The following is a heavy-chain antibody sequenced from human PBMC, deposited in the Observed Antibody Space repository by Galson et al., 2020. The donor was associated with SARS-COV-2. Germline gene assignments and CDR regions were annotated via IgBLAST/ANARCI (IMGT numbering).Heavy chain of an antibody. CDR1: GYTFTSYY. CDR2: INPSGGST. D-gene: IGHD2-15*01. V-gene: IGHV1-46*01. CDR3: ARGPERYCSGGSCYSAYYYYYMDV. Sequence: ASVKVSCKASGYTFTSYYMHWVRQAPGQGLEWMGIINPSGGSTSYAQKFQGRVTMTRDTSTSTVYMELSSLRSEDTAVYYCARGPERYCSGGSCYSAYYYYYMDVWGKGTTGTVSS. J-gene: IGHJ6*03.